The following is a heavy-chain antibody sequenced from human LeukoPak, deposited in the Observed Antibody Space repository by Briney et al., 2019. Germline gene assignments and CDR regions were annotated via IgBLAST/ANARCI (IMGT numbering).Heavy chain of an antibody. CDR2: IYYSGST. J-gene: IGHJ4*02. V-gene: IGHV4-59*08. Sequence: SETLSLTCTVSGGSISSYYWSWIRQPPGKGLEWIGYIYYSGSTSYNPSLKSRVTISVDTSKNQFSLKLSSVTAADTAVYYCARTDTYYDYVWGSYRYVQYFDYWGQGTLVTVSS. CDR1: GGSISSYY. D-gene: IGHD3-16*02. CDR3: ARTDTYYDYVWGSYRYVQYFDY.